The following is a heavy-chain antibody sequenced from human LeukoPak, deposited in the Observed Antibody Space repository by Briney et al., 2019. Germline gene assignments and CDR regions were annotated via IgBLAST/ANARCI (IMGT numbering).Heavy chain of an antibody. Sequence: SETLSLTCTVSGGSISSYYWSWIRQPPGKGLEWIGYIYYSGSTNYNPSLKSRVTISVDTSKNQFSLKLSAVTAADTAVYYCARGVHGDYRWYFDLWGRGTLVTVSS. J-gene: IGHJ2*01. CDR2: IYYSGST. CDR3: ARGVHGDYRWYFDL. D-gene: IGHD4-17*01. V-gene: IGHV4-59*01. CDR1: GGSISSYY.